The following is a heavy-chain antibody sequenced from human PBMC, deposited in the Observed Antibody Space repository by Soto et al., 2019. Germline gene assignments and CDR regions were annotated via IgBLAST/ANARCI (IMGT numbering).Heavy chain of an antibody. V-gene: IGHV1-69*02. Sequence: GASVKVSCKASGGTFGTYTISWVRQAPGQGLEWMGRIIPIHGIANYAQKLQGRVTITTDKSTSTAYMELRSLRSDDTAVYYCASGKLSSSWWSFDYWGQGTLVTVSS. D-gene: IGHD6-13*01. CDR1: GGTFGTYT. CDR2: IIPIHGIA. J-gene: IGHJ4*02. CDR3: ASGKLSSSWWSFDY.